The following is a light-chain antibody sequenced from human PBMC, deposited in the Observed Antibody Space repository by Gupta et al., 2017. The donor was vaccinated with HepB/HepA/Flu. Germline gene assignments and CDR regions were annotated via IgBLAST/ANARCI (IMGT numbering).Light chain of an antibody. CDR1: QSPLRSDGYNY. Sequence: DIVIGPSPLPLPVTSGEPASISCTSTQSPLRSDGYNYVDWFLQKPGQPPQSLIYLGSNRAPGVPDRFSGSGSGTTFTLRISRVEAEDVGIYYCMQTLQTPGTFGQGTKVDI. CDR2: LGS. J-gene: IGKJ1*01. CDR3: MQTLQTPGT. V-gene: IGKV2-28*01.